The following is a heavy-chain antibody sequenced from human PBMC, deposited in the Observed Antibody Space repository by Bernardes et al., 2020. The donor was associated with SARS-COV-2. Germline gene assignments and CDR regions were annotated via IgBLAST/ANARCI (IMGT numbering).Heavy chain of an antibody. Sequence: SVKVSCKVSGYTLTELSMHWVRQAPGKGLEWMGGFDPEDGETIYAQKFQGRVTMTEDTSTDTAYMELSSLRSEDTAVYYCATSSGYYYVSWFDPWGQGTLVTVSS. D-gene: IGHD3-22*01. CDR1: GYTLTELS. J-gene: IGHJ5*02. CDR2: FDPEDGET. V-gene: IGHV1-24*01. CDR3: ATSSGYYYVSWFDP.